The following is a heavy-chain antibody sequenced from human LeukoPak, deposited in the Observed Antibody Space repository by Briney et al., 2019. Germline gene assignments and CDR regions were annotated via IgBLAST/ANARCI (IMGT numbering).Heavy chain of an antibody. V-gene: IGHV3-21*01. J-gene: IGHJ3*02. CDR3: ARGGGGNGNDAYDI. CDR1: GFTFSNYN. Sequence: GRSLRLSCAASGFTFSNYNINWVRQAPGKGLEWVSSISTSSSYIFYADSVKGRFTISRDNAKNSLYLQMNSLRAEDTAVYYCARGGGGNGNDAYDIWGQGTMVTVSS. CDR2: ISTSSSYI. D-gene: IGHD4-23*01.